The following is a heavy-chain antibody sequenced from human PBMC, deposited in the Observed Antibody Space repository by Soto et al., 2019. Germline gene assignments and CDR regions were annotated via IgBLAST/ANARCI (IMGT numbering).Heavy chain of an antibody. Sequence: ASVKVSCKVSGYTLTELSMHWVRQAPGKGLEWMGGFDPEDGETIYAQKFQGRVTMTEDTSTDTAYMELSSLRSEDTAVYYCATDDGWVATSTLSNWGQGTLFTVSS. D-gene: IGHD5-12*01. CDR2: FDPEDGET. V-gene: IGHV1-24*01. J-gene: IGHJ4*02. CDR1: GYTLTELS. CDR3: ATDDGWVATSTLSN.